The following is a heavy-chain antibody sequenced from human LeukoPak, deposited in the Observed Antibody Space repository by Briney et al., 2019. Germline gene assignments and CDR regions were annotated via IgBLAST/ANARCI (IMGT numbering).Heavy chain of an antibody. V-gene: IGHV3-33*06. J-gene: IGHJ4*02. D-gene: IGHD3-22*01. CDR1: GFTFSNYG. Sequence: PGESLRLSCAASGFTFSNYGMHWVRQAPGKGLEWVAVIWYDGSNKYYADSVKGRFTISRDNSRNTLYLQMNSLRAEDTAMYYCAKYDNSGREGGYWGQGTLVTVSS. CDR2: IWYDGSNK. CDR3: AKYDNSGREGGY.